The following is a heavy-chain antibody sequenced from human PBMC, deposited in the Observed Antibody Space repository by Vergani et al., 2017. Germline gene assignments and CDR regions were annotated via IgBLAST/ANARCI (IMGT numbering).Heavy chain of an antibody. CDR2: ISAYNGNT. J-gene: IGHJ4*02. D-gene: IGHD4-11*01. V-gene: IGHV1-18*01. CDR3: ARDGKTVTTSSGPYYFDY. Sequence: QVQLVQSGSELKKPGASVKVSCKASGYTFTSYGISWVRQAPGQGLEWMGWISAYNGNTNYAQKLQGRVTMTTDTSTSTAYMELRSLRSDDTAVYYCARDGKTVTTSSGPYYFDYWGQGTLVTVSS. CDR1: GYTFTSYG.